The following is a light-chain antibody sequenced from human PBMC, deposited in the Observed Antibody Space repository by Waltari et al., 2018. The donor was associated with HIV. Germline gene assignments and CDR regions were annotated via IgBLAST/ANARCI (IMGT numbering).Light chain of an antibody. CDR1: QIVRNY. J-gene: IGKJ1*01. CDR2: GAS. CDR3: QQSYIIPRT. V-gene: IGKV1-39*01. Sequence: QVTQSPSSLSASGGDRVNISCRASQIVRNYLKWYQQKPGKAPKVLMFGASTLEDGVPARFSGSGYGTEFTLSISSLQPEDFATYYCQQSYIIPRTLGQGTKVEI.